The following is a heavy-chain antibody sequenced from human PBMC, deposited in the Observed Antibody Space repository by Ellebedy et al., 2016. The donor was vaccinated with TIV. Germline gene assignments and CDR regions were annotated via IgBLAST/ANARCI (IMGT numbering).Heavy chain of an antibody. V-gene: IGHV4-4*02. Sequence: SETLSLXXAVSGGSISSSNWWSWVRQPPGKGLEWIGEIYHSGSTNYNPSLKSRVTTSVDKSKNQFSLKLSSVTAADTAVYYCARAIPYYGMDVWGQGTTVTVSS. CDR3: ARAIPYYGMDV. J-gene: IGHJ6*02. CDR2: IYHSGST. D-gene: IGHD2-21*01. CDR1: GGSISSSNW.